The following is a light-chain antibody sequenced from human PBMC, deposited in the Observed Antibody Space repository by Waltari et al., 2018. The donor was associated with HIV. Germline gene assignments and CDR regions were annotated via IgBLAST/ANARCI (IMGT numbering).Light chain of an antibody. Sequence: DVVVTQSPDSLAVSVSERANLNCKSSRNLLYSSNNNSYLAWYQQKAGQRPKLLIYCASTRESGVPDRFSGSGSGTDFTLTISRLQAEDVAVYYCQQYYSAPYTFGQGTKLEIK. J-gene: IGKJ2*01. CDR2: CAS. CDR1: RNLLYSSNNNSY. V-gene: IGKV4-1*01. CDR3: QQYYSAPYT.